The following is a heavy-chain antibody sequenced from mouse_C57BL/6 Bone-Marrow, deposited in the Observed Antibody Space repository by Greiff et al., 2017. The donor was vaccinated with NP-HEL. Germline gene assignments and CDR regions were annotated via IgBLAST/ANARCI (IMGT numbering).Heavy chain of an antibody. V-gene: IGHV1-9*01. CDR3: ARSGTYYYGSSWGFAY. CDR1: GYTFTGYW. J-gene: IGHJ3*01. CDR2: ILPGSGST. D-gene: IGHD1-1*01. Sequence: VKLVESGAELMKPGASVKLSCKATGYTFTGYWIEWVKQRPGHGLEWIGEILPGSGSTNYNEKFKGKATFTADTSSNTAYMQLSSLTTEDSAIYYCARSGTYYYGSSWGFAYWGQGTLVTVSA.